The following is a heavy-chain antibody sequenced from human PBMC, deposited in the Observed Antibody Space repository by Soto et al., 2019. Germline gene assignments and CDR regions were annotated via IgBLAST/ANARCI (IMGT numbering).Heavy chain of an antibody. V-gene: IGHV4-31*03. CDR1: GGSISSGDYY. CDR2: IYYSGST. Sequence: QVQLQESGPGLVKPSQTLSLTCTVSGGSISSGDYYWSWIRQHPGKGLEWNGYIYYSGSTYYNPSLKRRVTISVDTSKNQFSLKLSSVTAADTAVYYCAGWVGATSFDYWGQGTLVTVSS. CDR3: AGWVGATSFDY. J-gene: IGHJ4*02. D-gene: IGHD1-26*01.